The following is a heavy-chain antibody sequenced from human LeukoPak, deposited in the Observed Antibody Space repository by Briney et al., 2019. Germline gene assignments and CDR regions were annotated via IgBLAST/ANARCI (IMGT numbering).Heavy chain of an antibody. D-gene: IGHD6-19*01. CDR2: INDSGST. V-gene: IGHV4-34*01. J-gene: IGHJ5*02. Sequence: SETLSLTCGAYGGSFSGFYWSWIRQPSGKGLEWIGEINDSGSTHYNPSLKSRATISKDTSKNQFSLNLSSVTAADTAMYYCARGGTWPVRFDQWGQGTLVTVSS. CDR3: ARGGTWPVRFDQ. CDR1: GGSFSGFY.